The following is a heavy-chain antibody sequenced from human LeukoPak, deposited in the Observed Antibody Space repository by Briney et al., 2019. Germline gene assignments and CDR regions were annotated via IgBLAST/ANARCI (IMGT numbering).Heavy chain of an antibody. CDR1: GFTFNEYY. J-gene: IGHJ4*02. CDR3: ARGISAVTTFLDH. V-gene: IGHV3-11*04. D-gene: IGHD4-17*01. Sequence: RGSLRLSCAASGFTFNEYYMTWIRQAPGKGLEWISYISSTGDSIYYADSVKGRFTISRDNAKNSVYLQMDSLRAEDTAVYYCARGISAVTTFLDHWGQGTLVTVSS. CDR2: ISSTGDSI.